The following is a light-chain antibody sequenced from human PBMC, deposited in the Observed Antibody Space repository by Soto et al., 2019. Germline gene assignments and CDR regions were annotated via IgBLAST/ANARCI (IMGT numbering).Light chain of an antibody. J-gene: IGKJ4*01. V-gene: IGKV3-15*01. CDR1: QSVSRN. Sequence: ETAMTQSPAALSVSPGKKITLSCRASQSVSRNLAWYQQRPGQTPRLVIYSASTRATGIPVRFSGSGSGTEYTLSISSLQPEDFAVYYCQQYHNWPLTFGGGTKVEIK. CDR3: QQYHNWPLT. CDR2: SAS.